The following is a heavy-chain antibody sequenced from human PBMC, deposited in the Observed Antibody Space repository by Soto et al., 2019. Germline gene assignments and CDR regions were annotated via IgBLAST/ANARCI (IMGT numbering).Heavy chain of an antibody. Sequence: QVHLKQWGAGLLKPSETLSLTCGVYGGSLRGSYWCWIRQPPGKALEWLGKVTHSGSTTFNPSLKSSVSASVDTSDNQFSLTLTSVTGADTAVYYCARGHIPVDVPVPDYFDSWGQGTLVTVSS. J-gene: IGHJ4*02. CDR1: GGSLRGSY. CDR2: VTHSGST. D-gene: IGHD2-8*02. V-gene: IGHV4-34*02. CDR3: ARGHIPVDVPVPDYFDS.